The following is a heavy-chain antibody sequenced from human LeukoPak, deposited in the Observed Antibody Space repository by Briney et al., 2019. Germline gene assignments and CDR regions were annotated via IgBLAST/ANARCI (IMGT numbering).Heavy chain of an antibody. D-gene: IGHD6-13*01. Sequence: PSETLSLTCTVSGGSISSSSYYWCWIRHPPGKGLEWIGSIYYSGSTYYNPSLKSRVTISVDTSKNQFSLKLRSVTAADTAVYYCARDRVGQQLVGRKNNYYYMDVWGKGTTVTISS. CDR3: ARDRVGQQLVGRKNNYYYMDV. CDR1: GGSISSSSYY. CDR2: IYYSGST. J-gene: IGHJ6*03. V-gene: IGHV4-39*07.